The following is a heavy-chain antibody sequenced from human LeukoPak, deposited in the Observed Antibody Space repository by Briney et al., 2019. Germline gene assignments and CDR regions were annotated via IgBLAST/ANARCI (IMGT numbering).Heavy chain of an antibody. Sequence: GGSLRLSCAASGFTFSSYGMHWVRQAPGKGLEWVAFIRYDGNNKYYADSVEGRFTISRDNSKNTLYLQMNSLRAEDTAVYYCARDSRPYYYDSSGYALNVWGKGTTVTISS. J-gene: IGHJ6*04. D-gene: IGHD3-22*01. CDR3: ARDSRPYYYDSSGYALNV. CDR2: IRYDGNNK. CDR1: GFTFSSYG. V-gene: IGHV3-30*02.